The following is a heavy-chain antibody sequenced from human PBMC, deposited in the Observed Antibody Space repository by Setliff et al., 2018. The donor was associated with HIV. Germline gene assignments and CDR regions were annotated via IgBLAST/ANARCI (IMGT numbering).Heavy chain of an antibody. Sequence: GSLRLSCAGSGFIFSNAWMSWVRQAPGKGLEWVGRIKSKTDGGTTDYAAPVKGRFTISRDDSKNTLYLQMNSLKTEDTAVYYCTTDYGYDSSGYPNYFDYWGQGTLVTVSS. D-gene: IGHD3-22*01. CDR3: TTDYGYDSSGYPNYFDY. CDR2: IKSKTDGGTT. J-gene: IGHJ4*02. CDR1: GFIFSNAW. V-gene: IGHV3-15*01.